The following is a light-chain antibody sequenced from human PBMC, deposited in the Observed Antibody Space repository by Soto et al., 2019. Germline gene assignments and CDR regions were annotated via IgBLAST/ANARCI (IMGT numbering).Light chain of an antibody. CDR2: EVS. CDR3: RSYTSSGTPV. J-gene: IGLJ3*02. Sequence: QSVLTQPASVSGSPGQSITISCTGTISDVGGYNYLSWYQQHPGKAPKVMIYEVSNRPSGVSNRFSGYKAGNTASLTISGLQSEEEADYFCRSYTSSGTPVFGGEPKLTVL. V-gene: IGLV2-14*01. CDR1: ISDVGGYNY.